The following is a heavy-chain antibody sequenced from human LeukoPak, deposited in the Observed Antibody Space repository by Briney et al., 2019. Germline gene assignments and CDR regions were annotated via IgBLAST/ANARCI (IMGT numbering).Heavy chain of an antibody. CDR2: ISGSGGST. J-gene: IGHJ4*02. Sequence: GGSLRLSCAASGFTFSSYAMSWVRQAPGKGLEWVSAISGSGGSTYYADSVKGRFTISRDNSKNTLYLQMNSLRAEDTAVYYCAKDPRVAPIYCSGGSCYWDYWGQGILVTVSS. D-gene: IGHD2-15*01. CDR3: AKDPRVAPIYCSGGSCYWDY. CDR1: GFTFSSYA. V-gene: IGHV3-23*01.